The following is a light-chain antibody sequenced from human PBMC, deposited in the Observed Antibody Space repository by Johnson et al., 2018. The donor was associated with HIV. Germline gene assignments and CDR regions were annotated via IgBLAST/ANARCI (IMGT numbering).Light chain of an antibody. CDR2: ENN. V-gene: IGLV1-51*02. CDR1: SSNIGNNY. Sequence: QSALTQPPSVSAAPGQKVTISCSGTSSNIGNNYVSWYQHLPGTAPKLLIYENNNRPSGIPDRFSGSKSGTSATLGITGLWPEDEADYYCLAWDGSLSAGVFGTGTKVTVL. J-gene: IGLJ1*01. CDR3: LAWDGSLSAGV.